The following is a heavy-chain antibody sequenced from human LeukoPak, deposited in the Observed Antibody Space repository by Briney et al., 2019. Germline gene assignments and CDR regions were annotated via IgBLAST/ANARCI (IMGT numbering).Heavy chain of an antibody. CDR2: ISYDGSNK. Sequence: SGGSLRLSCAASGFTFSSYAMHWVRQAPGKGLEWVAVISYDGSNKYYADSVKGRFTISRDNSKNTLYLQMNSLRAEDTAVHYCARDSHPGPQGYYYGMDVWGQGTTVTVSS. CDR1: GFTFSSYA. CDR3: ARDSHPGPQGYYYGMDV. J-gene: IGHJ6*02. V-gene: IGHV3-30-3*01.